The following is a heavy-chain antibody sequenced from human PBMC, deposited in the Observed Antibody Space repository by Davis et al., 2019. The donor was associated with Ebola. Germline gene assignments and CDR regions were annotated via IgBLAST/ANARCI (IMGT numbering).Heavy chain of an antibody. CDR3: ARGSGWFDP. CDR1: GFTFSGYW. J-gene: IGHJ5*02. Sequence: PGGSLRLSCAASGFTFSGYWMSWVRHTPGKGLEWVANIKQDGSEKNYVDSVKGRFTISRDNAKSSLFLQMDSLRAEDTAVYYCARGSGWFDPWGQGTLVTVSS. CDR2: IKQDGSEK. D-gene: IGHD3-10*01. V-gene: IGHV3-7*04.